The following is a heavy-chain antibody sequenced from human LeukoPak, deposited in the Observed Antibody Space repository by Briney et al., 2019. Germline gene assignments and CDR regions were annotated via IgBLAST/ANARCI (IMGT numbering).Heavy chain of an antibody. CDR3: ARRVNYGTYFDY. Sequence: SETLSLTCTVPGGSISSSSYYWGWIRQPPGKGLEWIGSIYYSGSTYYNPSLKSRVTISVDTSKNQFSLNLSSVTAADTAVYYCARRVNYGTYFDYWGQGTLVTVSS. D-gene: IGHD2-8*01. CDR2: IYYSGST. CDR1: GGSISSSSYY. J-gene: IGHJ4*02. V-gene: IGHV4-39*01.